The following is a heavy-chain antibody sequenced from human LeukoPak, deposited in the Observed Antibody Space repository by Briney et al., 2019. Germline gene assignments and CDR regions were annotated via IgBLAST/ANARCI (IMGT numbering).Heavy chain of an antibody. D-gene: IGHD3-22*01. CDR2: IIPIFGTA. J-gene: IGHJ4*02. V-gene: IGHV1-69*13. CDR1: GGTFSSYA. CDR3: ARARTVSYYDSSGYPFDY. Sequence: ASVTVSCKASGGTFSSYAISWVRQAPGQGLEWMGGIIPIFGTANYAQKFQGRVTITADESTSTAYMELSSLRSEDTAVYYCARARTVSYYDSSGYPFDYWGQGTLVTVSS.